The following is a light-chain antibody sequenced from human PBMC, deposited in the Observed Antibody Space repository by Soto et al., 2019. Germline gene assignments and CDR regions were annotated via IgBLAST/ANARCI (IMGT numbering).Light chain of an antibody. CDR2: AAS. V-gene: IGKV1-9*01. J-gene: IGKJ4*01. CDR3: QQFKSYPLT. Sequence: IQLTQSRSSLSASVGDRVTITCRASQGISSNLAWYQQKPGKVPKLLISAASTLQSGVPSRLSGSGSGTDFTLTISRLQPEDFATYYCQQFKSYPLTFGGGTKVEIK. CDR1: QGISSN.